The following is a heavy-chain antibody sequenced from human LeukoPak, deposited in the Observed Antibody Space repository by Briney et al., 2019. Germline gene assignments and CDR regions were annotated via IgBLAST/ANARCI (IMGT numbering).Heavy chain of an antibody. J-gene: IGHJ3*02. CDR1: GGSFSGYY. CDR3: ARRRGSGSYYTTLNAFDI. Sequence: NPSETLSLTCAVYGGSFSGYYWSWIRQPPGKGLEWIGEINHSGSTNYNPSLKSRVTISVDTSKNQFSLKLSSVTAADTAVYYCARRRGSGSYYTTLNAFDIWGQGTMVTVSS. D-gene: IGHD3-10*01. CDR2: INHSGST. V-gene: IGHV4-34*01.